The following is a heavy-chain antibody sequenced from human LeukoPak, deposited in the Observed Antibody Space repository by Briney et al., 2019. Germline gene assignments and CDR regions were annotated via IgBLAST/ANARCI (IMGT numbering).Heavy chain of an antibody. CDR1: GGSISSSSYY. CDR3: ARHRWMEVYGSGSYYVDY. V-gene: IGHV4-39*01. CDR2: IYYSGST. Sequence: NSSETLSLTCTVSGGSISSSSYYWGWIRQPPGKGLEWIGSIYYSGSTYYNPSLKSRVTISVDTSKNQFSLKLSSVTAGDTTVYYCARHRWMEVYGSGSYYVDYWGQGTLVTVSS. D-gene: IGHD3-10*01. J-gene: IGHJ4*02.